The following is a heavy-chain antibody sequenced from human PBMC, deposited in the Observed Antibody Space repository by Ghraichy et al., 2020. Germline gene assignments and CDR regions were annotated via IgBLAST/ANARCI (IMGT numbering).Heavy chain of an antibody. CDR2: INHSGST. J-gene: IGHJ4*02. Sequence: SETLSLTCAVYGGSFSGYYWSWIHQPPGKGLEWIGEINHSGSTNYNPSLKSRVTISVDTSKNQFSLKLSSVTAADTAVYYCARSLYPGIAAPDYWGQGTLVTVSS. D-gene: IGHD6-13*01. CDR1: GGSFSGYY. V-gene: IGHV4-34*01. CDR3: ARSLYPGIAAPDY.